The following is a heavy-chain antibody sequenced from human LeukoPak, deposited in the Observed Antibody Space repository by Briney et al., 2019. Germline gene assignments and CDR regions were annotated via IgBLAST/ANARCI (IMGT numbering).Heavy chain of an antibody. Sequence: GGSLRLSCAASGFTFSSYAMHWVRQAPGKGLEWVAVISYDGSNKYYADSVKGRFAISRDNSKNTLYLQMNSLRAEDTAVYYCANLMEGAFDTWGQGTMVTVSS. D-gene: IGHD3-3*01. V-gene: IGHV3-30*09. CDR3: ANLMEGAFDT. J-gene: IGHJ3*02. CDR1: GFTFSSYA. CDR2: ISYDGSNK.